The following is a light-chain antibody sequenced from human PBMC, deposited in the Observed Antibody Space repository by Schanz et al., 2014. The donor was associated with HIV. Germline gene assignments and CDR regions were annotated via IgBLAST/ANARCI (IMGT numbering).Light chain of an antibody. J-gene: IGLJ3*02. CDR3: ATWDTSLITAL. CDR1: TSNIGNNY. Sequence: QSVLTQPPSVSAAPGQKVTISCSGSTSNIGNNYVSWYQQLPGVVPKLLISDNNKRLSGIPDRFSGSRSGTSATLGITGLQTGDEADYYCATWDTSLITALFGGGTKLTVL. V-gene: IGLV1-51*01. CDR2: DNN.